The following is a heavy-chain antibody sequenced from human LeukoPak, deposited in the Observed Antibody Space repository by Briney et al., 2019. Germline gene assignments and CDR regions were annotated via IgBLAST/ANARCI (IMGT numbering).Heavy chain of an antibody. CDR1: GFTFSSYW. J-gene: IGHJ4*02. CDR3: ARDSPHSSSFAYDY. D-gene: IGHD6-13*01. CDR2: IKLDGSEK. Sequence: GGSLRLSCAASGFTFSSYWMSWVRRAPGKGQEWVANIKLDGSEKYYVDSVKGRFTISRDNAKNSLYLQMWSLRAEDTAMYYCARDSPHSSSFAYDYWGQGTLVTVSS. V-gene: IGHV3-7*01.